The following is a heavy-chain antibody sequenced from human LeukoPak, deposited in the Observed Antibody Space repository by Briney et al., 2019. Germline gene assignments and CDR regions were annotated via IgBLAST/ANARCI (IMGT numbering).Heavy chain of an antibody. CDR3: ARVGDDFWSGYYMMDYYYYYCMDV. V-gene: IGHV3-20*04. CDR2: INWNGGST. J-gene: IGHJ6*03. D-gene: IGHD3-3*01. Sequence: GGSLRLSCAASGFTFDDYGMSWVRQAPGKGLEWVSGINWNGGSTGYADSVKGRFTISRDNAKNSLYLQMNSLRAEDTALYYCARVGDDFWSGYYMMDYYYYYCMDVWGKGTTVTVSS. CDR1: GFTFDDYG.